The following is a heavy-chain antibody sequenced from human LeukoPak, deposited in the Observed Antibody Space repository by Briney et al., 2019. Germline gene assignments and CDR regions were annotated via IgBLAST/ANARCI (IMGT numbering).Heavy chain of an antibody. CDR1: GFTFSSYG. CDR3: AHGYSKLGYYMDV. D-gene: IGHD5-18*01. Sequence: GGSLRLSCAASGFTFSSYGMHWVRQAPGKGLEWVAVISYDGSNKYYADSVKGRFTISRDNSKNTLYLQMNNLRAEDTAVYYCAHGYSKLGYYMDVWGKGTTVTVSS. V-gene: IGHV3-30*03. CDR2: ISYDGSNK. J-gene: IGHJ6*03.